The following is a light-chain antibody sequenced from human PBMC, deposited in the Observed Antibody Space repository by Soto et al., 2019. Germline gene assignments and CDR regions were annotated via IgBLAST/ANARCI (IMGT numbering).Light chain of an antibody. V-gene: IGKV1-17*01. J-gene: IGKJ1*01. CDR2: AAS. CDR1: QSISNH. Sequence: DIQMTQSPSSLSASVGGRVIITCRASQSISNHLNWYQQKPGKAPKLLIFAASSLQSGVPSRFSGSGSGTEFTLTISSLQPDDFATYYCQQYNTYWTFGQGTKVDIK. CDR3: QQYNTYWT.